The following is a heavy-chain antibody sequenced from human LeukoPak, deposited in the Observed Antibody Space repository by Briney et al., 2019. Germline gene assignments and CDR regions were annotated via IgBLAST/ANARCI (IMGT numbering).Heavy chain of an antibody. J-gene: IGHJ5*02. CDR3: ATLPNAKYNWFDP. V-gene: IGHV1-24*01. CDR1: GYTLTELS. Sequence: ASVKVSCKVSGYTLTELSMHWVRQDPGKGLEWMGGFDPEDGETIYAQKFQGRVTMTEDTSTDTAYMELSSLRSEDTAVYYCATLPNAKYNWFDPWGQGTLVTVSS. D-gene: IGHD1-1*01. CDR2: FDPEDGET.